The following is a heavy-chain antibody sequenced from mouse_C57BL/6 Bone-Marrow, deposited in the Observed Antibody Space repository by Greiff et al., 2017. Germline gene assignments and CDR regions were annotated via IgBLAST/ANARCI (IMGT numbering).Heavy chain of an antibody. CDR2: IDPSDSYT. V-gene: IGHV1-59*01. Sequence: QVQLQQPGAELVRPGTSVKLSCKASGYTFTSYWMHWVKQRPGQGLEWIGVIDPSDSYTNYNQKFKGKATLTVDTSSSTAYMQLSSLTCEDSAVYYCAISDYYGSIPYAMDYWGQGTSVTVSS. CDR3: AISDYYGSIPYAMDY. J-gene: IGHJ4*01. CDR1: GYTFTSYW. D-gene: IGHD1-1*01.